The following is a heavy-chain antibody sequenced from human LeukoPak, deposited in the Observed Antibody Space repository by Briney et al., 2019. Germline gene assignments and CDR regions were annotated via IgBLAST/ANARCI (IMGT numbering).Heavy chain of an antibody. V-gene: IGHV1-8*01. Sequence: ASVKVSCKASGYTFTSYDINWVRQATGQGLEWMGWMYPNSGNTAYAQNFQGRVTMTRNTSISTAYMELSSLTSEDTAVYYCARGSSSWLDPWGQGTLVTVSS. J-gene: IGHJ5*02. CDR2: MYPNSGNT. CDR1: GYTFTSYD. D-gene: IGHD6-6*01. CDR3: ARGSSSWLDP.